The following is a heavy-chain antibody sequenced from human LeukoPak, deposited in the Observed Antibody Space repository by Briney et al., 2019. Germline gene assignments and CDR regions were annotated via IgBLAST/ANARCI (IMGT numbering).Heavy chain of an antibody. CDR2: LYYSGST. Sequence: SETLSLTCTVSGGSISSYYWSWIRQPPGKGLEWIGYLYYSGSTNYNPSLKSRVTISVDTSKNQFSLKLSSVTAADTAVYYCARDLGFSYNVWGKGTAVTVSS. D-gene: IGHD3-10*01. CDR3: ARDLGFSYNV. CDR1: GGSISSYY. J-gene: IGHJ6*04. V-gene: IGHV4-59*01.